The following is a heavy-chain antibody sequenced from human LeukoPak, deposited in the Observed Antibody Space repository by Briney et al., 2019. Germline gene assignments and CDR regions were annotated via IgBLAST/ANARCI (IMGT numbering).Heavy chain of an antibody. CDR1: RSTFSNYW. CDR3: AKWGPYCVGDYCPALDS. J-gene: IGHJ4*02. V-gene: IGHV3-7*01. CDR2: INQDGSKK. D-gene: IGHD2-21*02. Sequence: PGGSLRLSCVASRSTFSNYWMSWVRQAPGKGLEWVANINQDGSKKRYADSVKGRFTISRDNAKGSLYLQLNSLRAQDTAVYYCAKWGPYCVGDYCPALDSWGPGTLVTVSS.